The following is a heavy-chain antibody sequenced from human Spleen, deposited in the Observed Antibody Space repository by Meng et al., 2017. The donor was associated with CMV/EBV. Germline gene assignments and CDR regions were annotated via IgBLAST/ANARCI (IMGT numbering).Heavy chain of an antibody. D-gene: IGHD3-22*01. Sequence: SVKVSCKDSGGTFSSYAISWVRQAPGQGLEWMGEILPIFGITNYAQKFQGRVTIATDESTSTVYMELSSLRSDDTAVYYCARVLHNFYDSSGNHYGMDVWGQGTTVTVSS. CDR3: ARVLHNFYDSSGNHYGMDV. J-gene: IGHJ6*02. CDR2: ILPIFGIT. V-gene: IGHV1-69*05. CDR1: GGTFSSYA.